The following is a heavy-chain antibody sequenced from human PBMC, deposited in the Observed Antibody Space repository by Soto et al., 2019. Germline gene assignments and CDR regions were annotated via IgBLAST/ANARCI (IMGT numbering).Heavy chain of an antibody. CDR1: GFTFGDYA. Sequence: GGSLRLSCTASGFTFGDYAMSWVRQAPGKGLEWVGFIRSKAYGGTTEYAASVKGRFTISRDDSKSIAYLQMNSLKTEDTAVYYCTRNPYSSSWPFDYWGQRTLVTVSS. CDR3: TRNPYSSSWPFDY. V-gene: IGHV3-49*04. J-gene: IGHJ4*02. D-gene: IGHD6-13*01. CDR2: IRSKAYGGTT.